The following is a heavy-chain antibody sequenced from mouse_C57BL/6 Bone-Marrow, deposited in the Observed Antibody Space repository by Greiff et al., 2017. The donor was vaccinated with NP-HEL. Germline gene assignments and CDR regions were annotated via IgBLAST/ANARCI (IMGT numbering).Heavy chain of an antibody. J-gene: IGHJ1*03. CDR2: IHPNSGST. CDR1: GYTFTSYW. D-gene: IGHD1-1*01. V-gene: IGHV1-64*01. Sequence: QVQLQQSGAELVKPGASVKLSCKASGYTFTSYWMHWVKQRPGQGLEWIGMIHPNSGSTNYNEKFKSKATLTVDKSSSPAYMQLSSLTSEDSAVYYCARRGSSYGWYFDVWGTGTTVTVSS. CDR3: ARRGSSYGWYFDV.